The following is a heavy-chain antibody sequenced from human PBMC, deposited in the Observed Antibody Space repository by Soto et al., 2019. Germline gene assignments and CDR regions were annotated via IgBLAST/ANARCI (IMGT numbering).Heavy chain of an antibody. V-gene: IGHV1-69*12. Sequence: QVQLVQSGAEVKKPGSSVKVSCKASGGTFSSYAISWVRQAPGHGLEWMGGIIPIFGTANYSQTVQGRVTITADDSASRAYMELSSLGSEDTAGYYCARQDYYDSSGLTATDYWGQRTLVTVSS. CDR3: ARQDYYDSSGLTATDY. J-gene: IGHJ4*02. CDR2: IIPIFGTA. D-gene: IGHD3-22*01. CDR1: GGTFSSYA.